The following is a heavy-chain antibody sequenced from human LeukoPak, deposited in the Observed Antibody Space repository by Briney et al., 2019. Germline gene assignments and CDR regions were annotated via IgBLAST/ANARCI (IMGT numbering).Heavy chain of an antibody. Sequence: PGGSLRLSCAASGFTFSDYYMSRIRQAPGKGLEWVSYISSSGSTIYYADSVKGRFTISRDNSKNSLYLQMNSLRAEDTAVYYCAREIRATTVTTETYNWFDPWGQGTLVTVSS. CDR1: GFTFSDYY. D-gene: IGHD4-17*01. CDR3: AREIRATTVTTETYNWFDP. J-gene: IGHJ5*02. V-gene: IGHV3-11*04. CDR2: ISSSGSTI.